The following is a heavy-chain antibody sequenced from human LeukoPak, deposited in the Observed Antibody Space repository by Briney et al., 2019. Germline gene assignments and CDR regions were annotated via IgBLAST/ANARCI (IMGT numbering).Heavy chain of an antibody. CDR1: GGSFSGYY. CDR2: INHSGST. Sequence: SETLSLTCAVYGGSFSGYYWSWIRQPPGKGLEWTGEINHSGSTNYNPSLKSRVTISVDTSKNQFSLKPSSVTAADTAVYYCARGRPVPVDYWGQGTLVTVSS. D-gene: IGHD4-17*01. CDR3: ARGRPVPVDY. J-gene: IGHJ4*02. V-gene: IGHV4-34*01.